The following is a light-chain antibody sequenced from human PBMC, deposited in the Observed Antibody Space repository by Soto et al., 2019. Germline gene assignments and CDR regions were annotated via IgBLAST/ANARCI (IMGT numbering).Light chain of an antibody. J-gene: IGLJ2*01. Sequence: QSVLTQPPSVSGAPGQRVTISCTGSSTNIGAGYDVHWYQQPPGKGPKLLIFENNKRPSGVPDRFSGSKSGTSASLAITGLLPEDEADYYCQSYDSGPIVIFGGGTKVTVL. V-gene: IGLV1-40*01. CDR3: QSYDSGPIVI. CDR2: ENN. CDR1: STNIGAGYD.